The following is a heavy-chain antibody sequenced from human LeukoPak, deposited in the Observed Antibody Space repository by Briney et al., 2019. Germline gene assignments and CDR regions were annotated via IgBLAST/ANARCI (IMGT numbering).Heavy chain of an antibody. CDR1: GFTFSDYY. J-gene: IGHJ4*02. CDR3: ARAIYDSSGYYSLGY. CDR2: ISSSGSTI. D-gene: IGHD3-22*01. V-gene: IGHV3-11*01. Sequence: PGGSLRLSCAASGFTFSDYYMSWIRQAPGKGLEWVSYISSSGSTIYYADSVKGRFTISRDNAKNSLYLQMNSLRAEDTAVYYCARAIYDSSGYYSLGYWGQGTLVTVSS.